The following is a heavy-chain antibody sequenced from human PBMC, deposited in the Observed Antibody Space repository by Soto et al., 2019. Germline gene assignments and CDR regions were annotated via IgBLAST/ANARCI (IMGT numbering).Heavy chain of an antibody. CDR2: INPNSGGT. CDR1: GYTFTGYN. V-gene: IGHV1-2*04. J-gene: IGHJ6*02. D-gene: IGHD6-19*01. Sequence: ASVKVSCKASGYTFTGYNMHWVRQAPGQGLEWMGWINPNSGGTNYAQKFQGWVTMTRDTSISTAYMELSRLRSDDTAVYYCARESVAVAGRYYYYYYGMDVWGQGTTVTVSS. CDR3: ARESVAVAGRYYYYYYGMDV.